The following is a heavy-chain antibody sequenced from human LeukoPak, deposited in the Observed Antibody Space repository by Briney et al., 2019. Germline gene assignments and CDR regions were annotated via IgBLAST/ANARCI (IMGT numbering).Heavy chain of an antibody. V-gene: IGHV3-21*01. CDR2: ISTSSSYI. CDR1: GFTFSSYS. D-gene: IGHD2-21*01. Sequence: GGSLRLSCAASGFTFSSYSMNWVRQAPGKGLEWVSSISTSSSYIYYADSVKGRFTISRDNARNSLYLQINSLRAEDTAVYYCARDLFTRYYMDVWGEGTTVTISS. J-gene: IGHJ6*03. CDR3: ARDLFTRYYMDV.